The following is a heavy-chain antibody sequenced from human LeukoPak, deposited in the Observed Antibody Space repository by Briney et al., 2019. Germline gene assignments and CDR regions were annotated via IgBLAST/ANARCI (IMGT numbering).Heavy chain of an antibody. V-gene: IGHV3-15*01. D-gene: IGHD2-2*02. CDR2: IKSKTDGGTT. CDR3: ARDRQGFVVVPAAILCN. Sequence: GGSLRLSCAASGFTFSNAWMSWVRQAPGKGLEWVGRIKSKTDGGTTDYAAPVKGRFIISRDDSKNTLYVQMNSLRAEDTAVYYCARDRQGFVVVPAAILCNWGQGTLVTVSS. CDR1: GFTFSNAW. J-gene: IGHJ4*02.